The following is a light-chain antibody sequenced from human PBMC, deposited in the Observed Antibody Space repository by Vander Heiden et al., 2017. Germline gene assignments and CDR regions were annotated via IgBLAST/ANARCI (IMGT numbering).Light chain of an antibody. V-gene: IGKV1-8*01. Sequence: AIRLTQSPSSFSASPGDRVTIPCRPSQGISSYLAWYQQKPGIAPKLLIYAASTLQSGVPSRFSGSGSGTDFTLTISCLQSEDFATYYCQQYYSYPQTFGQGTRLEIK. CDR2: AAS. CDR1: QGISSY. CDR3: QQYYSYPQT. J-gene: IGKJ2*01.